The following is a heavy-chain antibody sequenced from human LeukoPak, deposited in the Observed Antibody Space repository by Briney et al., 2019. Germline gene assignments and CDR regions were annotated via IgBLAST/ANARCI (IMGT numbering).Heavy chain of an antibody. J-gene: IGHJ4*02. V-gene: IGHV4-59*01. Sequence: SETLSLTCTVSGASISSYYWSWIRQPPGKGLEWIGYLYNTRNTYYNPSLKSRVTISVDTSKNQFSLKASSVTAADTAVYYCAREKNGNEPFDYWGQGTLVTVSS. D-gene: IGHD4-23*01. CDR3: AREKNGNEPFDY. CDR2: LYNTRNT. CDR1: GASISSYY.